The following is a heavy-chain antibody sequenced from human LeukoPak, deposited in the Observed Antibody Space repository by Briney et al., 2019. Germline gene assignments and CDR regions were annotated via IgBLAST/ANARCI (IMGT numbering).Heavy chain of an antibody. J-gene: IGHJ4*02. V-gene: IGHV4-39*01. D-gene: IGHD3-22*01. CDR2: IYYSGST. CDR1: GGSISSSSYY. CDR3: ARRGYYYDSSGYSPFDY. Sequence: SETLSLTCTVSGGSISSSSYYWGWIRQPPGKGLEWIGSIYYSGSTYYNPSLKSRVTISVDTSKNQFSLKLSSVTAADTAVYYCARRGYYYDSSGYSPFDYWGQGTLVTVSS.